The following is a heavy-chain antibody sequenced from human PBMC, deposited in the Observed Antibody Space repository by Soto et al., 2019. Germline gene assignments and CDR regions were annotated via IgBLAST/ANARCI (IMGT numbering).Heavy chain of an antibody. CDR2: IKQDGSEK. D-gene: IGHD3-3*01. J-gene: IGHJ4*02. CDR3: ARGNFWSGYYTRSDY. CDR1: GFTFSSYW. Sequence: GGSLRLSCAASGFTFSSYWMSWVRQAPGKGLEWVANIKQDGSEKYYVDSVKGRFTISRDNAKNSLYLQMNSLRAEDTAVYYCARGNFWSGYYTRSDYWGQGTLVTVSS. V-gene: IGHV3-7*01.